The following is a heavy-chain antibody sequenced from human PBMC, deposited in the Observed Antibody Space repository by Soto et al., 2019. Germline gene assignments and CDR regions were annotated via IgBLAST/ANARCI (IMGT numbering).Heavy chain of an antibody. CDR1: GYTFTSYD. CDR3: ARLQDGLGNYDFWSGYLAYYYGMDV. D-gene: IGHD3-3*01. CDR2: MNPNSGNT. Sequence: ASVKVSCKASGYTFTSYDINWVRQATGQGLEWMGWMNPNSGNTGYAQKFQGRVTMTRNTSISTAYMELSSLRSEDTAVYYCARLQDGLGNYDFWSGYLAYYYGMDVWGQGTTVTVSS. J-gene: IGHJ6*02. V-gene: IGHV1-8*01.